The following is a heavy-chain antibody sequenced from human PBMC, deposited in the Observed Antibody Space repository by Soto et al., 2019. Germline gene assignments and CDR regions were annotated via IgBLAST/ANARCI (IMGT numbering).Heavy chain of an antibody. CDR1: GGSTRSSSYY. D-gene: IGHD2-8*01. J-gene: IGHJ5*02. V-gene: IGHV4-39*01. CDR2: IHHSGTT. CDR3: ARQYCTNGICSPGANWFDP. Sequence: NPSETLSLTCTVSGGSTRSSSYYWGWIRQPPGKGLEWIGSIHHSGTTFYNLSLKSRVTISVDTSKNQISLKVTSVTAADTAVYYCARQYCTNGICSPGANWFDPWGQGTLVTVSS.